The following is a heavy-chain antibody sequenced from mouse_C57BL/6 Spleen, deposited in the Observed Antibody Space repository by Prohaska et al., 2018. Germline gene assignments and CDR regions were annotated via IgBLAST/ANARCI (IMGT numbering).Heavy chain of an antibody. CDR1: GYTFTDYY. CDR2: INPNNGGT. CDR3: ARPYFDY. V-gene: IGHV1-26*01. Sequence: EVQLQQSGPELVKPGASVKISCKASGYTFTDYYMNWVKQSHGKSLEWIGDINPNNGGTSYNQKFKGKATLTVDKSSSTAYMELRSLTSEDSAVYFCARPYFDYWGQGTTLTVSS. J-gene: IGHJ2*01.